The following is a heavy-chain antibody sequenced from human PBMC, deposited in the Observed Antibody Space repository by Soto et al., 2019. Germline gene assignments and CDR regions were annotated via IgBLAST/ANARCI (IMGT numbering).Heavy chain of an antibody. CDR2: IYYSGST. J-gene: IGHJ5*02. D-gene: IGHD2-2*02. Sequence: SETLSLTCTVSGGSISSSSYYWGWIRQPPGKGLEWIGSIYYSGSTYYNPSLKSRVTISVDTSKNPFSLKLSSVTAADTAVYYCARAQKGYCSSTSCYTDWFDPWGQGTLVTVS. CDR1: GGSISSSSYY. V-gene: IGHV4-39*01. CDR3: ARAQKGYCSSTSCYTDWFDP.